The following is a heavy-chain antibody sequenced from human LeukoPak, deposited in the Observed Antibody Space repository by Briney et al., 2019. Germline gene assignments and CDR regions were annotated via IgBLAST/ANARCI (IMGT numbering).Heavy chain of an antibody. J-gene: IGHJ4*02. CDR1: GGTFSSYA. CDR3: ARSERLGIAVVYFDY. D-gene: IGHD6-19*01. V-gene: IGHV1-69*04. Sequence: ASVKVSCKASGGTFSSYAIIWVRQAPGQGLEWMGRIIPILGIANYAQKFQGRVTITADKSTSTAYMELSSLRSEDTAVYYCARSERLGIAVVYFDYWGQGTLVTVSS. CDR2: IIPILGIA.